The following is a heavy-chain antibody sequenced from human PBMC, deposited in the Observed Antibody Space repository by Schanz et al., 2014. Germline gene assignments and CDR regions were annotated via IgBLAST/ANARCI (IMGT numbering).Heavy chain of an antibody. CDR2: IFTGGSS. V-gene: IGHV4-4*07. J-gene: IGHJ4*02. D-gene: IGHD3-3*01. CDR1: GDSMKSHY. Sequence: QVQLRESGPRLVKPSETLSLNCTVSGDSMKSHYWTWIRQPAGQGLEWVGRIFTGGSSDYNRSFKSRITISIETSKNLLSLNLNSVTAADTAFYFCARVSRGGVFDFWGPGILVTVSS. CDR3: ARVSRGGVFDF.